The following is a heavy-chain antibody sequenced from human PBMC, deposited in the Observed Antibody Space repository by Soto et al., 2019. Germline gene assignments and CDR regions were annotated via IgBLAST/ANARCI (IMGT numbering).Heavy chain of an antibody. CDR2: ISYDGSNK. CDR3: AKEGPPHYDFWSGYIDY. J-gene: IGHJ4*02. D-gene: IGHD3-3*01. V-gene: IGHV3-30*18. Sequence: HPGGSLRLSCAASGFTFSSYGMHWVRQAPGKGLEWVAVISYDGSNKYYADSVKGRFTISRDNSKNTLYLQMNSLRAEDTAVYYCAKEGPPHYDFWSGYIDYWGQGTLVTVSS. CDR1: GFTFSSYG.